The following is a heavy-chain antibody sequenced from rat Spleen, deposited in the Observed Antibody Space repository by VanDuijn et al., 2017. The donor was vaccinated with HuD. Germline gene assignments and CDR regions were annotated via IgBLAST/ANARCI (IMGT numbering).Heavy chain of an antibody. D-gene: IGHD4-6*01. Sequence: EVQLVESGGDLVQPGRSLKLSCAASGFTFNSYDMAWVRQAPTKGMEWVASISTSGGNTYYRDSVKGRFTVSRDNAKSTLYLQMDSLRSEDTATYYCARHWGYWGQGVMVTVSS. CDR1: GFTFNSYD. CDR2: ISTSGGNT. V-gene: IGHV5-25*01. J-gene: IGHJ2*01. CDR3: ARHWGY.